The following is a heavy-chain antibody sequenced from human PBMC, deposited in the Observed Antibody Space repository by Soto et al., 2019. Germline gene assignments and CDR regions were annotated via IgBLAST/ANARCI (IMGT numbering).Heavy chain of an antibody. D-gene: IGHD4-17*01. J-gene: IGHJ5*02. V-gene: IGHV3-48*01. Sequence: EVQLVESGGGLVQPGGSLRLSCAASGFTFSSYSMNWVRQAPGKGLEWVSYISSSSSTIYYADSVKGRFTISRDNAKNSLYLQMNGLRAEDTAVYYCAGEADYLNWFDPWGQGTLVTVSS. CDR2: ISSSSSTI. CDR3: AGEADYLNWFDP. CDR1: GFTFSSYS.